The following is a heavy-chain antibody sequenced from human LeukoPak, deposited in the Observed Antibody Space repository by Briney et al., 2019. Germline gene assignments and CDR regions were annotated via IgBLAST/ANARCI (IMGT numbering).Heavy chain of an antibody. CDR2: IYYSGST. CDR3: ARPDGDYYYFDY. V-gene: IGHV4-39*01. Sequence: SETLSLTCTVSGGSISSSSYYWGCIRQPPGKGLEWIGSIYYSGSTYYNPSLKSRVTISVDTSKNQFSLKLSSVTAADTAVYYCARPDGDYYYFDYWGQGTLVTVSS. J-gene: IGHJ4*02. CDR1: GGSISSSSYY. D-gene: IGHD4-17*01.